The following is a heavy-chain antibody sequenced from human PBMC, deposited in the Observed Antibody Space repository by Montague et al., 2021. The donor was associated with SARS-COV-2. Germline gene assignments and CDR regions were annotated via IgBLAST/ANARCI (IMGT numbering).Heavy chain of an antibody. J-gene: IGHJ4*02. Sequence: VKSTQTLTLTCTFSGFSLNTPEVAVGWIRQPPGKALEWLALIXGGDEERYGPSLQSRPTITRDTSKSQVVLTMTNMDPVDTATYYCAHRFAGFFDYWGQGILVTVSS. V-gene: IGHV2-5*05. CDR1: GFSLNTPEVA. CDR2: IXGGDEE. CDR3: AHRFAGFFDY.